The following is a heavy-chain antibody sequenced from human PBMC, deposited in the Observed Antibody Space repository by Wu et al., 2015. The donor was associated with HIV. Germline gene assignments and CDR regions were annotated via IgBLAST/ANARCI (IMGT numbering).Heavy chain of an antibody. J-gene: IGHJ3*02. V-gene: IGHV1-69*13. CDR3: ARDFYGERITIDSSGPNRGDAFDI. CDR1: GGTFSSYA. CDR2: IIPIFGTA. D-gene: IGHD3-22*01. Sequence: QVQLVQSGAEVKKPGSSVKASCKASGGTFSSYAISWVRRAPGQGLEWMGRIIPIFGTANYAQKFQGRVTITADESTSTAYMELSSLRSEDTAVYYCARDFYGERITIDSSGPNRGDAFDIWGLRDKWVTVS.